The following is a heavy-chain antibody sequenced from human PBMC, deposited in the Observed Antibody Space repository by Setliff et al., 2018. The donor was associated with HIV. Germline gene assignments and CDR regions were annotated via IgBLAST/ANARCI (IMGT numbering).Heavy chain of an antibody. J-gene: IGHJ3*02. D-gene: IGHD3-16*01. CDR3: AGGGGVRDAFDI. Sequence: PSETLSLTCTVSGDSISSGGYYWTWIRQHPGKGLEWIGYISYSGSIYYKVSLKRRLTISTDTSENRFSLRLTSVTAADTALYYCAGGGGVRDAFDIWGQGTLVTVS. CDR1: GDSISSGGYY. V-gene: IGHV4-31*03. CDR2: ISYSGSI.